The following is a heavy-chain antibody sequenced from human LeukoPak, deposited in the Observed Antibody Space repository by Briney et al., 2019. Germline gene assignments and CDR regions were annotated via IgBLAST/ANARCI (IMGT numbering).Heavy chain of an antibody. CDR2: ISSGSSYI. V-gene: IGHV3-21*01. CDR3: ARNLNSWFDP. CDR1: GFTFSSYN. J-gene: IGHJ5*02. Sequence: PGGSLRLSCAASGFTFSSYNMNWVRQAPGKGLEWVSSISSGSSYIYYADSLKGRFTISRDNAKNSLFLQMNSLRAEDTAVYYCARNLNSWFDPWGQGTLVTVSS. D-gene: IGHD3-9*01.